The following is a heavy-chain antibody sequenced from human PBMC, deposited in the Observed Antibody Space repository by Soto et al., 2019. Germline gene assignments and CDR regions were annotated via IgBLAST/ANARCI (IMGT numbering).Heavy chain of an antibody. CDR2: IIPIFGTA. CDR3: ASPFGKLGRPYSRGSYLRGYYYGMDV. D-gene: IGHD6-19*01. Sequence: SVKVCWKSCGGPLSGYAISLVRQAPGQGLEWSGGIIPIFGTANYAQKFHGRVTITADKSTSTAYMELSSLRSEDTAVYYCASPFGKLGRPYSRGSYLRGYYYGMDVWGQGTTVTVSS. CDR1: GGPLSGYA. V-gene: IGHV1-69*06. J-gene: IGHJ6*02.